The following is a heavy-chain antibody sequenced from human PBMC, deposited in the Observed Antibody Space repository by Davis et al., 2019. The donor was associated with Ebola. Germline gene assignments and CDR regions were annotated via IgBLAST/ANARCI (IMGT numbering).Heavy chain of an antibody. Sequence: GGSLRLSCAASGFTFRSYAMTWVRQAPGKGLEWVSSISSSSSYIYYADSVKGRFTISRDNAKNSLYLQMNSLRAEDTAVFFCATMGTGTVPGGDYWGQGTLVTVSS. J-gene: IGHJ4*02. CDR2: ISSSSSYI. D-gene: IGHD1-1*01. CDR1: GFTFRSYA. V-gene: IGHV3-21*01. CDR3: ATMGTGTVPGGDY.